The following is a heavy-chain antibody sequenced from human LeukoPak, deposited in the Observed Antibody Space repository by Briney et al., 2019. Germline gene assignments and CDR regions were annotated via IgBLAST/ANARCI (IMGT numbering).Heavy chain of an antibody. J-gene: IGHJ5*02. CDR3: ARAHSSGWRHMFDP. Sequence: SETLSLTCTVSGGSISTYSWTWIRQPPGKGLEWIGNIYYSGSTKYNPSLKSRVTISIDTSKNQFSLKVSSVTAADTAVYYCARAHSSGWRHMFDPWGQGTLVTVPS. V-gene: IGHV4-59*01. D-gene: IGHD6-19*01. CDR2: IYYSGST. CDR1: GGSISTYS.